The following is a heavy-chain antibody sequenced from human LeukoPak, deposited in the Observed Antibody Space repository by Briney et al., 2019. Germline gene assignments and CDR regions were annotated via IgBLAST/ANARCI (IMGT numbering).Heavy chain of an antibody. V-gene: IGHV4-34*01. J-gene: IGHJ5*02. Sequence: SETLSLTCAVYGGSFSGYYWSRIREPPGKGLDWIGETNQSGSTNYNPSIKSRVTISVDTSKNQFSLKLSSVTAADTAVYYCARGPGAAAAIPGRRSGLDPWGQGTLVTVSS. CDR1: GGSFSGYY. CDR2: TNQSGST. D-gene: IGHD2-2*02. CDR3: ARGPGAAAAIPGRRSGLDP.